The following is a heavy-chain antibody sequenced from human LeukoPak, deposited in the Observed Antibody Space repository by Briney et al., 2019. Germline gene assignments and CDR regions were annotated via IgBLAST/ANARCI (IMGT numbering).Heavy chain of an antibody. J-gene: IGHJ4*02. D-gene: IGHD2-2*02. V-gene: IGHV3-53*05. CDR1: GFTVSSNY. CDR2: IYSGGST. Sequence: GGSLRLSCAASGFTVSSNYMSWVRQAPGTGLEWVSVIYSGGSTYYADSVKGRFTISRDNSKNTLYLQMNSLRAEDTAVYYCAKDRRYCSSTSCYITYFDYWGQGTLVTVSS. CDR3: AKDRRYCSSTSCYITYFDY.